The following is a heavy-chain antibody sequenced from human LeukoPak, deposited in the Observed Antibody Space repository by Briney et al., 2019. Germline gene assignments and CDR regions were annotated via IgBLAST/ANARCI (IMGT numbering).Heavy chain of an antibody. J-gene: IGHJ4*02. CDR2: IWYDGSNK. CDR1: GFTFSSYG. Sequence: GGSLRLSCAASGFTFSSYGMHWVRQAPGKGLEWVAVIWYDGSNKYYADSVKGRFTISRDNSKNTLYLQMNSLRAEDTAVYYCAKGNEWELLRYFDYWGQGTLVTVSS. D-gene: IGHD1-26*01. CDR3: AKGNEWELLRYFDY. V-gene: IGHV3-33*06.